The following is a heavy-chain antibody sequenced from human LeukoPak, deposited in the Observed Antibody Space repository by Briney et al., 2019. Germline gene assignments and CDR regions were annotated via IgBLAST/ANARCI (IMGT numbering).Heavy chain of an antibody. CDR1: GFTFSSCT. D-gene: IGHD1-26*01. CDR3: ARDASGSSTGLIDS. V-gene: IGHV3-23*01. Sequence: GGSLRLSCAASGFTFSSCTMTWVRQAPGEGLEWVSAIGATGGDTYYADSVKGRFTISRDDAKNSLYLQMNSLRAEDTAIYYCARDASGSSTGLIDSWGQGTLVTVSS. CDR2: IGATGGDT. J-gene: IGHJ4*02.